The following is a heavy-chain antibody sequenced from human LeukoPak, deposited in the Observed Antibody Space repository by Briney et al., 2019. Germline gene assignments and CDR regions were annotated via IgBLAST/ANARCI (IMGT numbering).Heavy chain of an antibody. Sequence: GGSLRLSCAASGFTFSDYYMSWIRQAPGKGLDWVSYISSSGSTMYYADSVKGRFTISRDNAKNSLYLQMNSLRAEDTAVYYCARLRIVATTQWGWFDPWGQGTLVTVSS. D-gene: IGHD5-12*01. CDR3: ARLRIVATTQWGWFDP. J-gene: IGHJ5*02. CDR2: ISSSGSTM. V-gene: IGHV3-11*01. CDR1: GFTFSDYY.